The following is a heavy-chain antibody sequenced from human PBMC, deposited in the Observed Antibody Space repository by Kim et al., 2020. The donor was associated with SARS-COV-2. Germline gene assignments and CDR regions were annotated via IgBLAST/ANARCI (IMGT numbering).Heavy chain of an antibody. D-gene: IGHD4-17*01. V-gene: IGHV3-74*01. CDR2: INSDGSST. CDR3: ARDMRLRVYYYYGMDV. Sequence: GGSLRLSCAASGFTFSSYWMHWVRQAPGKGLVWVSRINSDGSSTSYADSVKGRFTISRDNAKNTLYLQMNSLRAEDTAVYYCARDMRLRVYYYYGMDVWGQGTTVTVSS. J-gene: IGHJ6*02. CDR1: GFTFSSYW.